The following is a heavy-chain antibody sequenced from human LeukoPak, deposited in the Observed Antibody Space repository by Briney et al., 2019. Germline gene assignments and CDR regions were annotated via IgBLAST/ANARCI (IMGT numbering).Heavy chain of an antibody. V-gene: IGHV4-59*08. CDR1: GGSISSYY. Sequence: SETLSLTCAVSGGSISSYYWSWIRQPPGKGLEWIGYIYYSGSTNYNPSLKSRVTISVDTSKNQFSLKLSSVTAADTAVYYCARLAVAGYYFDYWGQGTLVTVSS. D-gene: IGHD6-19*01. J-gene: IGHJ4*02. CDR3: ARLAVAGYYFDY. CDR2: IYYSGST.